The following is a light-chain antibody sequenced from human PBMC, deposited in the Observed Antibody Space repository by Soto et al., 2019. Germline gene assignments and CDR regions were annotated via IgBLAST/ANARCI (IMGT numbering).Light chain of an antibody. Sequence: EIVLTQSPGTLSLSPGERATLSCRASQIVSSSYLGWYQQKPGQAPRLLIHDASSRATGIPDRFSGSGSGTDFTLTISRLEPEDFAVYYCQQYGSSPLTFGQGTKVEIK. CDR3: QQYGSSPLT. CDR2: DAS. J-gene: IGKJ1*01. V-gene: IGKV3-20*01. CDR1: QIVSSSY.